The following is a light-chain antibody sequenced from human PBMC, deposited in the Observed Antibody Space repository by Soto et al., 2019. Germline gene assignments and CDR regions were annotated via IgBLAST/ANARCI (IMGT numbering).Light chain of an antibody. Sequence: VMTQSPATLSVSPGERVTLSCRASQSVSSNLAWYQQKPGQAPRLLIYDASTRATGIPAGFSGSGSGTEFTLTISSLQSEDFAVYSCQQYNDWPLTFGGGTKV. J-gene: IGKJ4*01. CDR2: DAS. CDR3: QQYNDWPLT. CDR1: QSVSSN. V-gene: IGKV3-15*01.